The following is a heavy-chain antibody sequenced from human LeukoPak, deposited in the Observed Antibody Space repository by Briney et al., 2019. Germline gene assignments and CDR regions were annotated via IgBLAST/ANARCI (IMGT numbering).Heavy chain of an antibody. D-gene: IGHD3-10*01. CDR1: GFTFSSHG. CDR2: IRYDGSNK. CDR3: AKSSGGFGELNLVRYHYMDV. V-gene: IGHV3-30*02. Sequence: GGSLRLSCAASGFTFSSHGMHWVRQAPGKGLEWVAFIRYDGSNKKYADSVKGRFTISRDNSKNTLYLQMNSLRAEDTAVYYCAKSSGGFGELNLVRYHYMDVWGKGTTVTISS. J-gene: IGHJ6*03.